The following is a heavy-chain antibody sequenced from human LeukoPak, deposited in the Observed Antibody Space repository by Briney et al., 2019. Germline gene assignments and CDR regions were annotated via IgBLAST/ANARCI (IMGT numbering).Heavy chain of an antibody. V-gene: IGHV3-48*04. CDR1: GFTFSSYS. CDR3: ARAFSNGHGIDY. CDR2: ISTSGSRGTSM. J-gene: IGHJ4*02. D-gene: IGHD6-19*01. Sequence: GGSLRLSCAASGFTFSSYSMNWVRQAPGKGMEWVAYISTSGSRGTSMYYADSVKGRFTISRDNAHNSLFLQMNTLRAEDTAMYYCARAFSNGHGIDYWGQGTLVTVSS.